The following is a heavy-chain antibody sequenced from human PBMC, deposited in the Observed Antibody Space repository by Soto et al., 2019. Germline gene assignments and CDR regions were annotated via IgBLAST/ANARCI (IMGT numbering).Heavy chain of an antibody. J-gene: IGHJ4*02. D-gene: IGHD6-13*01. Sequence: EVQLVESGGGLVKPGGSLRLSCAASGFTFTNAWMYWVRQGPGKGLEWVGRIKSKTDGETVDYAAPVKGRFTISRDDSTNTLYLQMNSLKSEDTAVYYCTTRTGGSSWYWGFDSWGQGILVTVSS. CDR2: IKSKTDGETV. CDR1: GFTFTNAW. CDR3: TTRTGGSSWYWGFDS. V-gene: IGHV3-15*07.